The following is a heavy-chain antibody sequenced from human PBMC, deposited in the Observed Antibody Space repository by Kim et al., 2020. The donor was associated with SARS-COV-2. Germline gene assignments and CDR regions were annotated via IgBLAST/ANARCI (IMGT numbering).Heavy chain of an antibody. Sequence: SETLSLTCTVSGGSISSSSYYWGWIRQPPGKGLEWIGSIYYSGSTYYNPSLKSRVTISVDTSKNQFSLKLSSVTAADTAVYYCARHGADYDYVWGSFKTPRFGGAFDIWGQGTMVTVSS. CDR3: ARHGADYDYVWGSFKTPRFGGAFDI. D-gene: IGHD3-16*01. V-gene: IGHV4-39*01. J-gene: IGHJ3*02. CDR1: GGSISSSSYY. CDR2: IYYSGST.